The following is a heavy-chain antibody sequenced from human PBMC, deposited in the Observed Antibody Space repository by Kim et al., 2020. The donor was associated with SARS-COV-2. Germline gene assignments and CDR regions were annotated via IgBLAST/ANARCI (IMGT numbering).Heavy chain of an antibody. CDR3: ASTTSGSYLRYFQH. V-gene: IGHV4-4*09. Sequence: NPSLKSRVTISVDTSKNQFSLKLSSVTAADTAVYYCASTTSGSYLRYFQHWGQGTLVTVSS. D-gene: IGHD1-26*01. J-gene: IGHJ1*01.